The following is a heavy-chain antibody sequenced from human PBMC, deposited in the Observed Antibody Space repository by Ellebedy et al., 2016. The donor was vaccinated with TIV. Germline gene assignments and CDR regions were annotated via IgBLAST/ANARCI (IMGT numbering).Heavy chain of an antibody. Sequence: ESLKISXAASGFVFNKYSMDWVRQAPGKGLEWVSFISGDSGTIYYADSVQGRFTISRDNAKNSLYLQMNNLRDEDTAVYYCARGYLENSFDYWGQGTLITVSS. D-gene: IGHD1-26*01. J-gene: IGHJ4*02. CDR3: ARGYLENSFDY. CDR1: GFVFNKYS. CDR2: ISGDSGTI. V-gene: IGHV3-48*02.